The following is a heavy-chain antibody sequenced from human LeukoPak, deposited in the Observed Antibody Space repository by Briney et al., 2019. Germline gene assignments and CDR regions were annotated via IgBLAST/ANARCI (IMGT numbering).Heavy chain of an antibody. V-gene: IGHV3-74*01. D-gene: IGHD5-24*01. J-gene: IGHJ4*02. Sequence: GSLRLSCAASGFTFRSHWMHWVRQAPGKGLVWVSRIKGDERYTNHADSVKGRSTISRDNAKNTLYLQMTSLRAEDTAIYYRVRDGDVYNFDHWGQGTLVTVPS. CDR1: GFTFRSHW. CDR2: IKGDERYT. CDR3: VRDGDVYNFDH.